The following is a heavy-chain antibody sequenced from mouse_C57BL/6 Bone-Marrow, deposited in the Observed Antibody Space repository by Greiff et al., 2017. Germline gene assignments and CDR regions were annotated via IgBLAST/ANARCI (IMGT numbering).Heavy chain of an antibody. CDR2: ISYDGSN. CDR3: ARGHYYGTWFAY. D-gene: IGHD1-1*01. CDR1: GYSITSGYY. Sequence: EVHLVESGPGLVKPSQSLSLTCSVTGYSITSGYYWNWIRQFPGNKLEWMGYISYDGSNNYNPSLKNRISITRDTSKNQFFLKLNSVTTEDTATYYCARGHYYGTWFAYWGQGTLVTVSA. J-gene: IGHJ3*01. V-gene: IGHV3-6*01.